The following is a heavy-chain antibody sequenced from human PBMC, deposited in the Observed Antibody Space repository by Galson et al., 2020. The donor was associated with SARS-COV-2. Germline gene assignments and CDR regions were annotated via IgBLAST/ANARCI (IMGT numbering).Heavy chain of an antibody. Sequence: SETLYLTCTVSGYSVSTTNYWGWVRQHPGRGLEWLGSVYPSGTTYYNQSLKSRVTISVDTSKNQFSLRLDSVTAAVTALYYCARQGVNMIVLVTVPGWYFVLWGRGTLVTVSS. J-gene: IGHJ2*01. V-gene: IGHV4-38-2*02. D-gene: IGHD3-22*01. CDR1: GYSVSTTNY. CDR2: VYPSGTT. CDR3: ARQGVNMIVLVTVPGWYFVL.